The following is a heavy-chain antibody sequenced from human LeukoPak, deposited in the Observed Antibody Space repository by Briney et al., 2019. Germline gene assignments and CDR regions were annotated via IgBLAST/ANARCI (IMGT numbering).Heavy chain of an antibody. Sequence: SVKVSCKASGGTYSSYTISWVRQAPGQGLEWMGRIIPILGIANYAQKFQGRVTVTADKSTSTAYMELSSLRSEDTAVYYCARGSVFGVVIITHWGQGTLVTVSS. D-gene: IGHD3-3*01. CDR2: IIPILGIA. CDR3: ARGSVFGVVIITH. J-gene: IGHJ4*02. CDR1: GGTYSSYT. V-gene: IGHV1-69*02.